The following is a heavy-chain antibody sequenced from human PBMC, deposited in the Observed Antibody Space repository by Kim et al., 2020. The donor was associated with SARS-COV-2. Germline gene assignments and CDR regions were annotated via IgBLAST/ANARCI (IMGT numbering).Heavy chain of an antibody. D-gene: IGHD3-22*01. CDR2: INHSGST. CDR1: GGSFSGYY. J-gene: IGHJ4*02. V-gene: IGHV4-34*01. CDR3: ARGLHYYYDSSGYYDY. Sequence: SETLSLTCAVYGGSFSGYYWSWIRQPPGKGLEWIGEINHSGSTNYNPSLKSRVTISVDTSKNQFSLKLSSVTAADTAVYYCARGLHYYYDSSGYYDYWGQGTLVTVSS.